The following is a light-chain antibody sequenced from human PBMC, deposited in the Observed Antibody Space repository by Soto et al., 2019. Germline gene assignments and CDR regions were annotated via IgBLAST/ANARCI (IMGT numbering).Light chain of an antibody. V-gene: IGKV3D-15*01. Sequence: IVMTQSPATLSVSPGETATLSCRASQSIANNLAWYQQRPGQVPRLLVSGASTRATGIPARFSGTRSGTEFNLTITSLQSEDFAVYYCHQYNNWPQTFGQGTKVEIK. CDR1: QSIANN. CDR2: GAS. J-gene: IGKJ1*01. CDR3: HQYNNWPQT.